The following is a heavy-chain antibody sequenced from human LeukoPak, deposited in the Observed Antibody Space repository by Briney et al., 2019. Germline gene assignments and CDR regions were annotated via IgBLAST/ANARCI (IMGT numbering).Heavy chain of an antibody. CDR1: GYTFTGYY. CDR3: ARVTTESYYYYMDV. D-gene: IGHD3-22*01. V-gene: IGHV1-2*02. CDR2: INPNSGGT. J-gene: IGHJ6*03. Sequence: ASVKVSCKASGYTFTGYYMHWVRQAPGQGLEWMRWINPNSGGTNYAQKFQGRVTMTRDTSISTAYMELSRLRSDDTAVYYCARVTTESYYYYMDVWGKGTTVTVSS.